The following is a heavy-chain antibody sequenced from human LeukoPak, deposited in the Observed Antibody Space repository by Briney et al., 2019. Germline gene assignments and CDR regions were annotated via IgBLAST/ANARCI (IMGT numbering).Heavy chain of an antibody. CDR3: AKDLKQLVFYFDY. CDR2: ISSSGSYI. Sequence: GGSLRLSCAASGFTFSTYSMSWVRQAPGKGLEWVSSISSSGSYIYYADSLKGRFTISRDNAKNSLFLQMNSLRADDTAVYYCAKDLKQLVFYFDYWGQGTLVTVSS. D-gene: IGHD6-13*01. J-gene: IGHJ4*02. V-gene: IGHV3-21*01. CDR1: GFTFSTYS.